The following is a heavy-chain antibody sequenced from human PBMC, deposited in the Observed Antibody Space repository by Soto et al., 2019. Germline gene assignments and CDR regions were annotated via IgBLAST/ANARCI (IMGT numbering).Heavy chain of an antibody. CDR1: GFTFSNYW. V-gene: IGHV3-74*01. Sequence: EVELVESGGGLVQPGGSLRLSCVASGFTFSNYWMHWVRQAPGKGLEWVSRISSDGSSTTYAASVEGRFTISRDNAENSLHRQMHSLRAENKAEYYCARVRYCSDNSCYSWFDYWGQGTLVTVSS. CDR2: ISSDGSST. J-gene: IGHJ4*02. D-gene: IGHD2-15*01. CDR3: ARVRYCSDNSCYSWFDY.